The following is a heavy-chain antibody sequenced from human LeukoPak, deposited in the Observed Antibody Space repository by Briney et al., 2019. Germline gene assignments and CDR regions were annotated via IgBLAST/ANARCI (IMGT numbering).Heavy chain of an antibody. CDR1: GFTFSSYG. CDR3: ARDSRWGIVVVPAAIRRDY. D-gene: IGHD2-2*01. J-gene: IGHJ4*02. CDR2: ISYDGSDK. V-gene: IGHV3-30*03. Sequence: GGSLRLSCAASGFTFSSYGMHWVRQAPGKGLEWVAVISYDGSDKYYADSVKGRFTISRDNSKNTLFLQMNSLRSDDTAVYYCARDSRWGIVVVPAAIRRDYWGQGTLVTVSS.